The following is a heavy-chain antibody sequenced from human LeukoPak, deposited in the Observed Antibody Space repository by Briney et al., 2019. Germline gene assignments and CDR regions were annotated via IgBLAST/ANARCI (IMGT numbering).Heavy chain of an antibody. D-gene: IGHD3-3*01. Sequence: GASVKVSRKASGFTFTSSAMQWVRQARGQRLEWIGWIVVGSGNTNYAQKFQERVTITRDMSTSTAYMELSSLRSEDTAVYYCAAEGTIFGVVPYGMDVWGQGTTVTVSS. CDR3: AAEGTIFGVVPYGMDV. CDR2: IVVGSGNT. V-gene: IGHV1-58*02. CDR1: GFTFTSSA. J-gene: IGHJ6*02.